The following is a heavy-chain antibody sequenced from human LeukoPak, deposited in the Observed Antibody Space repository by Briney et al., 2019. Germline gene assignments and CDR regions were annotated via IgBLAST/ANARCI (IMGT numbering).Heavy chain of an antibody. CDR1: GFTFSSYS. D-gene: IGHD3-10*01. V-gene: IGHV3-21*01. CDR3: ARDSVTYYYGSGSYFYFDY. J-gene: IGHJ4*02. CDR2: ISSSSSYI. Sequence: GGSLRLSCAASGFTFSSYSMNWVRQAPGKGLEWVSSISSSSSYIYYADSVKGRFTISRDNAKNSLYLQMNSLRDEDTAVYYCARDSVTYYYGSGSYFYFDYWGQGTLVTVSS.